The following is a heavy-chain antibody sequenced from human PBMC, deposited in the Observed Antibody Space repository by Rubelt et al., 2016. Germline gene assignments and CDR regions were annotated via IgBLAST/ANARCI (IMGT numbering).Heavy chain of an antibody. Sequence: QVQLVQSGAEVKKPGSSVKVSCKASGGTFSSYAISWVRQAPGQVLEWMGGIIPIFGTANYAQKVQGRVTITADESTSTAYMELSSLRSEDTAVYYCARKSYGDTGYYFDYWGQGTLVTVSS. D-gene: IGHD4-17*01. J-gene: IGHJ4*02. CDR3: ARKSYGDTGYYFDY. CDR2: IIPIFGTA. V-gene: IGHV1-69*12. CDR1: GGTFSSYA.